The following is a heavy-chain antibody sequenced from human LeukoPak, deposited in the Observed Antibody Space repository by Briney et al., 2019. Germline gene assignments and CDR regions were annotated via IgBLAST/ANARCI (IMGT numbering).Heavy chain of an antibody. D-gene: IGHD6-19*01. V-gene: IGHV3-7*01. J-gene: IGHJ4*02. Sequence: GGSLRLSFAASGFTLITYWMTWVRQAPGKGLEWVATINQDGSEKYYVGSVKGRFTISRDNARNSLYLQMNSLRAEDTAVYYCARDSPSIAVAGTAIHYWGQGTLVTVSS. CDR1: GFTLITYW. CDR3: ARDSPSIAVAGTAIHY. CDR2: INQDGSEK.